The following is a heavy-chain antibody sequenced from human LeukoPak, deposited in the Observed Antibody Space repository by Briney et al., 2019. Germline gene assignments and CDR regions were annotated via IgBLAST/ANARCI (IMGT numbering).Heavy chain of an antibody. J-gene: IGHJ4*02. Sequence: SETLSLTCAVYGGSFSGYYWSWIRQPPGKGLEWIGEINHSGSTNYNPSVKSRVTISVDTSKNQFSLKLSSVTAADTAVYYCARGSRYYYPDYWGQGTLVTVSS. D-gene: IGHD3-10*01. CDR3: ARGSRYYYPDY. CDR2: INHSGST. CDR1: GGSFSGYY. V-gene: IGHV4-34*01.